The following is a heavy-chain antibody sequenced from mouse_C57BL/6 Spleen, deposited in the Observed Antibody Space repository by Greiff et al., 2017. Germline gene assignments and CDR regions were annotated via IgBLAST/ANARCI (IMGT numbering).Heavy chain of an antibody. V-gene: IGHV1-52*01. CDR3: ARERNSSGYQGFAY. J-gene: IGHJ3*01. Sequence: VQLQQPGAELVRPGSSVKLSCKASGYTFTSYWMHWVKQRPIQGLEWIGNIDPSDSETHYNQKFKDKATLTVDKSSSTAYMQLSSLTSEDSAVYYCARERNSSGYQGFAYWGQGTLVTVSA. D-gene: IGHD3-2*02. CDR1: GYTFTSYW. CDR2: IDPSDSET.